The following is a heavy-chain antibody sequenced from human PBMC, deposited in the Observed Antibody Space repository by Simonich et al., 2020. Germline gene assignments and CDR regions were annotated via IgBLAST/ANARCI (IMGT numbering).Heavy chain of an antibody. J-gene: IGHJ3*02. Sequence: QVQLVQSGAEVKKPGASVKVSCKASGYTFTSYGISWVRQAPGQGLEWMGWINAYKGNTNYEQKIQGRVTMTTDTSTSTAYMELRSLRSDDTAVYYCARSTTGTTAFDIWGQGTMVTVSS. D-gene: IGHD1-1*01. CDR1: GYTFTSYG. CDR3: ARSTTGTTAFDI. V-gene: IGHV1-18*01. CDR2: INAYKGNT.